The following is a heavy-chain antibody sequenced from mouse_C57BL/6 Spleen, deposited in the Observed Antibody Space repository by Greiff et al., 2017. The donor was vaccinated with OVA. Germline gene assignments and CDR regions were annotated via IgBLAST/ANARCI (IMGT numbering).Heavy chain of an antibody. D-gene: IGHD1-1*01. CDR3: ARGLTTVVDWYFDV. CDR1: GYTFTDYN. CDR2: INPNNGGT. Sequence: VQLQQSGPELVKPGASVKIPCKASGYTFTDYNMDWVKQSHGKSLEWIGDINPNNGGTIYNQKFKGKATLTVDKSSSTAYMELRSLTSEDTAVYYCARGLTTVVDWYFDVWGTGTTVTVSS. J-gene: IGHJ1*03. V-gene: IGHV1-18*01.